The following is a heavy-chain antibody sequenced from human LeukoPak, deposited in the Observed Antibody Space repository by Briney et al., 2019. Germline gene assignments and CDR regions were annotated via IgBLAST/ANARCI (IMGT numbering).Heavy chain of an antibody. CDR3: ARDRPSYSSGWKNAFDI. CDR2: IYSGGST. D-gene: IGHD6-19*01. Sequence: ETLSLTCTVSGGSISSCYWSWVRQAPGKGLEWVSVIYSGGSTYYADSVKGRFTISRDNSKNTLYLQMNSLRAEDTAVYYCARDRPSYSSGWKNAFDIWGQGTMVTVSS. V-gene: IGHV3-53*01. J-gene: IGHJ3*02. CDR1: GGSISSCY.